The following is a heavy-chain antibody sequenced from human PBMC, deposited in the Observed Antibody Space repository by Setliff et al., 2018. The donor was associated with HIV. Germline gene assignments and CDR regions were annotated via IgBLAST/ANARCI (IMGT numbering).Heavy chain of an antibody. CDR2: IYTSGTT. D-gene: IGHD2-2*01. V-gene: IGHV4-4*09. CDR1: AVSIGGYS. Sequence: PSETLSLTCTVSAVSIGGYSWSWIRQTPGKGLEWIGSIYTSGTTNYNPSLEGRITTSVDLSKNHFSLNLHSVTAADTAVYYCAIGDEYPGVFQSWGQGKVVTVSS. CDR3: AIGDEYPGVFQS. J-gene: IGHJ5*02.